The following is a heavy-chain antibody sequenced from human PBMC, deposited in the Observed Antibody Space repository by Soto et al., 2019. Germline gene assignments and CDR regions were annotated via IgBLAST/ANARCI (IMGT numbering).Heavy chain of an antibody. CDR1: GGSFSGYY. Sequence: QVQLQQWGAGLLKPSETLSLTCAVYGGSFSGYYWSWIRQPPGKGLEWIGEINHSGSTNYNPSLKCRVTISVDTSKNQFSLKLSSVTAADTAVYYCARASYNWNYRGAFDYWGQGTLVTVSS. D-gene: IGHD1-7*01. CDR2: INHSGST. J-gene: IGHJ4*02. CDR3: ARASYNWNYRGAFDY. V-gene: IGHV4-34*01.